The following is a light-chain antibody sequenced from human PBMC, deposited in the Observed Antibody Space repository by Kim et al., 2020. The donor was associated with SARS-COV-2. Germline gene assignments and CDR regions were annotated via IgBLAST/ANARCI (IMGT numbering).Light chain of an antibody. CDR1: QSVSSN. Sequence: ETVMTQSPATLSVSPGERATLSCRASQSVSSNLAWYQQRPGQAPRLLIHGASTRATGIPARFSGSGSGTEFTLTISSLQSEDFAVYYCQQYNNWWTFGQGTKVDIK. CDR3: QQYNNWWT. J-gene: IGKJ1*01. CDR2: GAS. V-gene: IGKV3-15*01.